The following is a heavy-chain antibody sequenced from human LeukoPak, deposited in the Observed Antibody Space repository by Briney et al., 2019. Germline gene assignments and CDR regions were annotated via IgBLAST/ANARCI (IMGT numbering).Heavy chain of an antibody. J-gene: IGHJ4*02. CDR2: ISAYNGNT. CDR1: GYTFTSYG. D-gene: IGHD5-18*01. V-gene: IGHV1-18*01. Sequence: ASVKVSCKASGYTFTSYGIIWVRQAPGQGLEWMGWISAYNGNTNYAQKLQGRVTMTTDTSTSTAYMELRSLRSDDTAVYYCASWATAMYAALWGQGTLVTVSS. CDR3: ASWATAMYAAL.